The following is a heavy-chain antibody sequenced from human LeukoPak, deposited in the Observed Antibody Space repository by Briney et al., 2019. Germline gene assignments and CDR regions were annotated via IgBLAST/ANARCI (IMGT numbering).Heavy chain of an antibody. J-gene: IGHJ6*02. CDR1: GFTFGSHI. CDR2: ITGDGVYT. D-gene: IGHD3-10*01. Sequence: SGGSLRLSCVASGFTFGSHIMSWVRQAPGQGLERVSGITGDGVYTYYTDSVKGRFAISSDNYRNTLYLQMNSLRAEDTAIYYCARGGLHSQHGMDVWGQGTTVTVSS. V-gene: IGHV3-23*01. CDR3: ARGGLHSQHGMDV.